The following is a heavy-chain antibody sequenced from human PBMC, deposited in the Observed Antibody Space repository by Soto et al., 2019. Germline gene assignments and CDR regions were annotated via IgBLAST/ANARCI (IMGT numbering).Heavy chain of an antibody. J-gene: IGHJ4*02. V-gene: IGHV4-59*11. CDR3: ARVGSSGWYPDY. D-gene: IGHD6-19*01. CDR2: IFYSGNT. Sequence: ETLSLTCTVSGGSISGHYWTWIRQPPGKGLEWIGYIFYSGNTNYNPSLKNRVTISVDTSKNQFSLKLSSVTAADTAVYYCARVGSSGWYPDYWGPGTLVTVSS. CDR1: GGSISGHY.